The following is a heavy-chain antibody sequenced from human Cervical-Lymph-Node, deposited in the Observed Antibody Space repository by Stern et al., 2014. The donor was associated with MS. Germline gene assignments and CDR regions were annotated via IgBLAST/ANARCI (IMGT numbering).Heavy chain of an antibody. CDR2: INTDTGNP. V-gene: IGHV7-4-1*02. CDR3: ARPPYYDFWGGALLGY. CDR1: GYTVSDYA. Sequence: VQLVESGSELKKPGASVKVSCKASGYTVSDYAMHWVRQAPGQGLEWMGWINTDTGNPTYAQGFTGRFVFSLDTSVSTAYLHLSRLEAEDTAVYYCARPPYYDFWGGALLGYWGQGTLVTVSS. D-gene: IGHD3-3*01. J-gene: IGHJ4*02.